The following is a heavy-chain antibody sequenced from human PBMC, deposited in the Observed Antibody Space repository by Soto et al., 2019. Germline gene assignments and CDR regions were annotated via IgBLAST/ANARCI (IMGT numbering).Heavy chain of an antibody. CDR3: ARLLVPAARGAFDI. J-gene: IGHJ3*02. CDR1: GYTFASYG. Sequence: ASVKVSCKASGYTFASYGISWVRQAPGQGLEWMGWISANNGNTNYAQKLQGRVTITTDTSTSTAYMELSSLRSEDTAVYYCARLLVPAARGAFDIWGQGTMVTVSS. V-gene: IGHV1-18*01. D-gene: IGHD2-2*01. CDR2: ISANNGNT.